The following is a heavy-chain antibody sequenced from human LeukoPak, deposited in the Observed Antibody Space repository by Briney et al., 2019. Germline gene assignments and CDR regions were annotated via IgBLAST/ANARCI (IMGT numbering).Heavy chain of an antibody. V-gene: IGHV4-59*01. D-gene: IGHD5-18*01. J-gene: IGHJ4*02. Sequence: PSETLSLTCTVSGGSISSYYWSWIRQPPGKGLEWIGYIYDSGSTNYNPSLKSRVTISVDTSKNQFSLKVSSVTAADTAIYYCATYRQVMLPFESWGRGTLVTVSS. CDR3: ATYRQVMLPFES. CDR2: IYDSGST. CDR1: GGSISSYY.